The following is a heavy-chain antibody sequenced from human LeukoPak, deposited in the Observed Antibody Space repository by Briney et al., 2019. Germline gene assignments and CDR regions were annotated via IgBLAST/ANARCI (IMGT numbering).Heavy chain of an antibody. CDR2: IYHSGST. J-gene: IGHJ6*03. Sequence: SETLSLTCTVSGGSISSGGYYWSWIRQPPGKGLEWIGYIYHSGSTYYNPSLKSRVTISVDRSKNQFSLKLSSVTAADTAVYYCARTTVPPAGYYYMDVWGKGTTVTVSS. CDR1: GGSISSGGYY. V-gene: IGHV4-30-2*01. D-gene: IGHD4-17*01. CDR3: ARTTVPPAGYYYMDV.